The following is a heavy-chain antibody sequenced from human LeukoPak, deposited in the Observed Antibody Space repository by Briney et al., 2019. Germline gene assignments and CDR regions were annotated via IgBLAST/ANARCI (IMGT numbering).Heavy chain of an antibody. CDR2: ISGSGSST. V-gene: IGHV3-23*01. J-gene: IGHJ4*02. CDR1: GFTFSSYA. D-gene: IGHD2-2*01. CDR3: AKVRVNRVPAALLDS. Sequence: PGGSLRLSCAASGFTFSSYAMSWVRQVPGKGLEWVSAISGSGSSTYYADSVKGRFTISRDNSKNTLYLQMNSLRAEDTAVYYCAKVRVNRVPAALLDSWGQGTPVTVSS.